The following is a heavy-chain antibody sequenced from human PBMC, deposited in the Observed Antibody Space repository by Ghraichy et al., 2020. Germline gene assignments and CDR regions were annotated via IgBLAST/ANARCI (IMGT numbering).Heavy chain of an antibody. Sequence: ASVKVSCKASGYTFTSYGISWVRQAPGQGLEWMGWISAYNGNTNYAQKLQGRVTMTTDTSTSTAYMELRSLRSDDTAVYYCARDQGPLWVTGTTAEYYGMDVWGQGTTVTVSS. V-gene: IGHV1-18*04. CDR3: ARDQGPLWVTGTTAEYYGMDV. D-gene: IGHD1-7*01. J-gene: IGHJ6*02. CDR1: GYTFTSYG. CDR2: ISAYNGNT.